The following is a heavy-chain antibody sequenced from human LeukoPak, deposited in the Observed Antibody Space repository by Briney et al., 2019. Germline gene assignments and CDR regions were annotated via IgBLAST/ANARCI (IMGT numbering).Heavy chain of an antibody. CDR1: GYSFTSYW. D-gene: IGHD1/OR15-1a*01. V-gene: IGHV5-51*01. J-gene: IGHJ6*03. CDR3: ARGAENKPTEYYYYMDV. Sequence: GESLKISCKGSGYSFTSYWIGWVRQMPGKGLEWMGIIYPGDSDTRYSPSFQGQVTISADKSISTAYLQWSSLKASDTAMYYCARGAENKPTEYYYYMDVWGKGTTVTVSS. CDR2: IYPGDSDT.